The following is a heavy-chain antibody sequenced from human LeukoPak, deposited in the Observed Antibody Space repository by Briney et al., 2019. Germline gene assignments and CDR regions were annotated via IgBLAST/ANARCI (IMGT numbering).Heavy chain of an antibody. D-gene: IGHD1-1*01. CDR3: ARGGPVHYYFDY. V-gene: IGHV4-59*01. Sequence: SETLSLTCTVSGGSISSYYWSWIRQPPGKGLEWIGYIYYSGSTNYNPSLKSRVTISVDTSKNQFSLKLSSVTAADTAVHYCARGGPVHYYFDYWGQGTLVTVSS. CDR2: IYYSGST. J-gene: IGHJ4*02. CDR1: GGSISSYY.